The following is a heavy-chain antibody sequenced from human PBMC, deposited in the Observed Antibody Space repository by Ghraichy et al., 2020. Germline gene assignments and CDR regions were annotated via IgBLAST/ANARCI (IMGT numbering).Heavy chain of an antibody. CDR3: ARLSGWELIYFQH. V-gene: IGHV4-39*01. D-gene: IGHD1-26*01. J-gene: IGHJ1*01. Sequence: SETLSLTCTVSGGSISSSSYYWGWIRQPPGKGLEWIGSIYYSGSTYYNPSLKSRVTISVDTSKNQFSLKLSSVTAADTAVYYCARLSGWELIYFQHWGQGTLVTVSS. CDR1: GGSISSSSYY. CDR2: IYYSGST.